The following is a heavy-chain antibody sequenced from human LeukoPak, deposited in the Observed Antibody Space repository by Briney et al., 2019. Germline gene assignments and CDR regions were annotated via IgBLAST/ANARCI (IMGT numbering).Heavy chain of an antibody. J-gene: IGHJ5*02. V-gene: IGHV1-69*05. CDR2: IIPIFGTA. Sequence: ASVKVSCKASGGTFSSYAISWVRQAPGQGLEWMGRIIPIFGTANYAQKFQGRVTITTDESTSTAYMELSSLRSEDTAVYYRARDLHSALYNWFDPWGQGTLVTVSS. CDR3: ARDLHSALYNWFDP. CDR1: GGTFSSYA. D-gene: IGHD6-13*01.